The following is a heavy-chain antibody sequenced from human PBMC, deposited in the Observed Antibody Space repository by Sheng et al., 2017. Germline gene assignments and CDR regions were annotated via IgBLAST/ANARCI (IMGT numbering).Heavy chain of an antibody. CDR1: GGSFSGFF. D-gene: IGHD3-10*01. V-gene: IGHV4-34*01. CDR2: INHSGSI. Sequence: QVQLQQWGAGLLKPSGTLSLTCAVSGGSFSGFFWSWIRQPPGKELEWIGEINHSGSINYNPSLKSRVTISVDTSQNDFSLNLTSVTTADTAVYYCARGRKXYYRRGLPKRRNWFDPWGQGTLVTVSS. CDR3: ARGRKXYYRRGLPKRRNWFDP. J-gene: IGHJ5*02.